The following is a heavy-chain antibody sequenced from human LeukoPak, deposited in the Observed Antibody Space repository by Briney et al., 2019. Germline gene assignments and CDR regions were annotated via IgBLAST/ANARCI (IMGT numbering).Heavy chain of an antibody. V-gene: IGHV1-58*02. CDR2: IVVGSGNT. D-gene: IGHD3-3*01. J-gene: IGHJ4*02. CDR1: GLTFTSSA. CDR3: AAARFLEWPFDY. Sequence: SVKVSCKASGLTFTSSAMQWVRQARGQRLEWIGWIVVGSGNTNYAQKFQERVTITRDMSTSTAYMELSSLRSEDTAVYYCAAARFLEWPFDYWGQGTLVTVSS.